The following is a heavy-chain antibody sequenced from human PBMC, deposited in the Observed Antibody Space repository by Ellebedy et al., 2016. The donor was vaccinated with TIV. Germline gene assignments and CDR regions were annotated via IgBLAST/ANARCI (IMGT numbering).Heavy chain of an antibody. D-gene: IGHD2-21*01. CDR3: ARDPPTRVIVPGGEFDY. Sequence: ASVKVSCKTSGYIFTAYYIHWVRQAPGQGLEWMGWISAYNGNTNYAQKLQGRVTMTTDTSTSTAYMELRSLRSDDTAVYYCARDPPTRVIVPGGEFDYWGQGTLVTVSS. CDR2: ISAYNGNT. V-gene: IGHV1-18*04. J-gene: IGHJ4*02. CDR1: GYIFTAYY.